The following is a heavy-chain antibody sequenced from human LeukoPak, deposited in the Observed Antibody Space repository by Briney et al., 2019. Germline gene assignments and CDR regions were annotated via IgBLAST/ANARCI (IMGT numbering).Heavy chain of an antibody. D-gene: IGHD4-11*01. CDR3: ARDGSNPLYYYYGMDV. CDR1: GFTVSSNY. CDR2: IYSGGST. Sequence: GGSLRLSCAASGFTVSSNYMGWVRQAPGKGPEWVSVIYSGGSTYYADSVKGRFTISRDNSKNTLYLQMNSLRAEDTAVYYCARDGSNPLYYYYGMDVWGQGTTVTVSS. V-gene: IGHV3-66*01. J-gene: IGHJ6*02.